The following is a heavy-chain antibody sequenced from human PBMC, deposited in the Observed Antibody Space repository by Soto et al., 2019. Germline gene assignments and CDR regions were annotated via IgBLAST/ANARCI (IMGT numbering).Heavy chain of an antibody. CDR1: GFTFSSYS. Sequence: GGSLRLSCAASGFTFSSYSMTWVRQAPGKGLEWISYISSAGGVTKYADSVKGRFTISRDNAKNSLFLQMNSLRDDDTAVYFCAKVPFNDMDVWGQGTTVTVSS. CDR2: ISSAGGVT. CDR3: AKVPFNDMDV. J-gene: IGHJ6*02. D-gene: IGHD2-8*01. V-gene: IGHV3-48*02.